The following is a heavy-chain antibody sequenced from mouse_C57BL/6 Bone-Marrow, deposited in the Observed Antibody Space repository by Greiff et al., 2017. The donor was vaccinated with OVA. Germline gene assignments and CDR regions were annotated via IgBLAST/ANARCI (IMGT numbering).Heavy chain of an antibody. CDR3: ARSSIYYDYDDGAWFAY. CDR2: INPSSGYT. Sequence: VMLVESGAELAKPGASVKLSCKASGYTFTSYWMHWVKQRPGQGLEWIGYINPSSGYTKYNQKFKDKATLTADKSSSTAYMQLSSLTYEDSAVYYCARSSIYYDYDDGAWFAYWGQGTLVTVSA. J-gene: IGHJ3*01. V-gene: IGHV1-7*01. CDR1: GYTFTSYW. D-gene: IGHD2-4*01.